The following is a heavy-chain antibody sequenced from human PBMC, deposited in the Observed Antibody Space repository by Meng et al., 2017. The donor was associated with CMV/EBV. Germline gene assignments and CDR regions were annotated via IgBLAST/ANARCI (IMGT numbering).Heavy chain of an antibody. V-gene: IGHV3-48*04. J-gene: IGHJ4*02. Sequence: GGSLRLSCAASGFTFSSYSMNWVRQAPGKGLEWVSYISSSSSTIYYADSVKGRFTISRDNAKNSLYLQMNSLKASDTAMYYCARAGTPLFTWGPYFDSWGQGTLVTVSS. D-gene: IGHD3-16*01. CDR3: ARAGTPLFTWGPYFDS. CDR1: GFTFSSYS. CDR2: ISSSSSTI.